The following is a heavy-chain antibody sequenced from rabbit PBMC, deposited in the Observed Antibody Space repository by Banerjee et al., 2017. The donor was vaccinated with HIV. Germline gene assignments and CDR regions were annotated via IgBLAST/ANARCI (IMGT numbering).Heavy chain of an antibody. CDR1: AFSFSNKYV. CDR3: ARGGGGYAGWNFGL. D-gene: IGHD4-2*01. CDR2: IYTGDGNT. Sequence: QEQLEESGGDLVKPEGSLTLTCTASAFSFSNKYVMCWVRQAPGKGLEWIACIYTGDGNTHYASWAKGRFTISKTSSTVDLKMTSLTAADTATHFCARGGGGYAGWNFGLWGPGTL. J-gene: IGHJ4*01. V-gene: IGHV1S45*01.